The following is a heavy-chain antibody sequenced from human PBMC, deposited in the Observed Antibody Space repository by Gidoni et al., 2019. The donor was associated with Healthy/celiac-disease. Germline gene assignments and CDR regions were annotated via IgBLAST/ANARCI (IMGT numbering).Heavy chain of an antibody. V-gene: IGHV3-30*03. D-gene: IGHD3-16*02. CDR2: ISYDGSNK. Sequence: QVPLVESGGGVVQPGRSLRLSCAASGFTFSSYGMLWVRPAPGKGLEWVAVISYDGSNKYYADSVKGRFTISRDNSKNTLYLQMNSLRAEDTAVYYCARSIYDYVWGSYRSDAFDIWGQGTMVTVSS. CDR3: ARSIYDYVWGSYRSDAFDI. CDR1: GFTFSSYG. J-gene: IGHJ3*02.